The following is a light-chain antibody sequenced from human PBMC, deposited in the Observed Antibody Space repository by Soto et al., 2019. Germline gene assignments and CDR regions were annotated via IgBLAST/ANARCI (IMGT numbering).Light chain of an antibody. Sequence: QSALTQPPSASGSPGQSVTISCSGTSSDVGAYNYVSWYQQHPGKVPKLMVYEVNKRPSGVPXRFSGSRSGNTASLTVSGLQAEDEADYYCTSYAGGNNVFGTGTKVTVL. V-gene: IGLV2-8*01. CDR2: EVN. CDR3: TSYAGGNNV. CDR1: SSDVGAYNY. J-gene: IGLJ1*01.